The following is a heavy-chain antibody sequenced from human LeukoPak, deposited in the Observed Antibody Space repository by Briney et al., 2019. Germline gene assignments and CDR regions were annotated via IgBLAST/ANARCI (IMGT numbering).Heavy chain of an antibody. V-gene: IGHV1-2*02. J-gene: IGHJ4*02. Sequence: GASVKVSCKASGYTFTSYYIHWVRRAPGQGLEWMGWINPKSGGTNHGQKFQGRVTLTRDTSIRTAYMEVTRLTSADTAVYFCARAPRGLLGSDHYYFDYWGQGTLVTVSS. D-gene: IGHD1-26*01. CDR3: ARAPRGLLGSDHYYFDY. CDR1: GYTFTSYY. CDR2: INPKSGGT.